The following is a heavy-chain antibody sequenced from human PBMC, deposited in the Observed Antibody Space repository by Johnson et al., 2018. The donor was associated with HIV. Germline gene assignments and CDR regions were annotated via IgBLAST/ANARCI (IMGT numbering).Heavy chain of an antibody. CDR1: GFTSDDYG. Sequence: VRLVESGGGVVRPGGSLKLSCAASGFTSDDYGMSWVRQAAGKGLEWVSSINSDGSTTSYADSLRGRFTISRDNAKNTLYVQMNSLRAEDTAVYYWAKVRGVGATAAFDIWGQGTMVTVSS. D-gene: IGHD1-26*01. J-gene: IGHJ3*02. V-gene: IGHV3-20*04. CDR3: AKVRGVGATAAFDI. CDR2: INSDGSTT.